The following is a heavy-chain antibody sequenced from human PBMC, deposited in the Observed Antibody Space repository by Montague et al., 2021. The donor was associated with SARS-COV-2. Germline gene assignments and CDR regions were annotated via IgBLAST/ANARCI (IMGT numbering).Heavy chain of an antibody. CDR2: IGGSGDYT. V-gene: IGHV3-23*01. Sequence: SLSLSCSASGFTFNSYAMSWVRQAPGKGLEWVSGIGGSGDYTHYADSVRGRFTISRDNSKNTLFLQIDNLRADDTAVYYCANHGGLLRTFDWSYWGQGTLVTVSS. CDR3: ANHGGLLRTFDWSY. CDR1: GFTFNSYA. D-gene: IGHD3-9*01. J-gene: IGHJ4*02.